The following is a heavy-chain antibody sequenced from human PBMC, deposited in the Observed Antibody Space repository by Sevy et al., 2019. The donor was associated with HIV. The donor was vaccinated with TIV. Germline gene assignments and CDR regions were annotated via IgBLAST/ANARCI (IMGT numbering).Heavy chain of an antibody. D-gene: IGHD3-22*01. CDR1: GYTFTSYG. Sequence: ASVKVSYKASGYTFTSYGISWVRQAPGQGLEWMGWLSAYHGSTNYAQKLQGRVTMTTDTSTSTAYMELRGLRSDDTAVYYCASVYYYDSSGYYRDDAFDIWGQGTMVTVSS. V-gene: IGHV1-18*01. CDR2: LSAYHGST. CDR3: ASVYYYDSSGYYRDDAFDI. J-gene: IGHJ3*02.